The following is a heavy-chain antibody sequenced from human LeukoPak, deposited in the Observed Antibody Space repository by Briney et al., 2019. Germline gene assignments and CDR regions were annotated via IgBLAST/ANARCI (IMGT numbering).Heavy chain of an antibody. CDR2: ISYDGSNE. D-gene: IGHD2-2*01. V-gene: IGHV3-30*18. CDR3: AKDIVVVPAAMPLPLDY. CDR1: GFTFSSYG. Sequence: PGRSLRLSCAASGFTFSSYGMHWVRQAPGKGLEWVAVISYDGSNEYYADSVKGRFTISRDNSKNTLYLQMNSLRAEDTAVYYCAKDIVVVPAAMPLPLDYWGQGTLVTVSS. J-gene: IGHJ4*02.